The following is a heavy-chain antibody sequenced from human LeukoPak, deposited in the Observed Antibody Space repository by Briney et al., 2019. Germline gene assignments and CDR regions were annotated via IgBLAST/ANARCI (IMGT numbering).Heavy chain of an antibody. D-gene: IGHD4-17*01. CDR2: ISYDGSNK. J-gene: IGHJ4*02. V-gene: IGHV3-30*03. Sequence: GGSLRLSCAASGFTFSSYGMHWVRQAPGKGLEWVAVISYDGSNKYYADSVKGRFTISRDNSKNTLYLQMNSLRAEDTAVYYCARDPHYGDYEVLDYWGQGTLVTVSS. CDR1: GFTFSSYG. CDR3: ARDPHYGDYEVLDY.